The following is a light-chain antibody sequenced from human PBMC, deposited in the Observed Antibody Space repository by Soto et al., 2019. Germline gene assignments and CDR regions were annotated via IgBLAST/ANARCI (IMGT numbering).Light chain of an antibody. CDR3: QQYDTNPWT. CDR2: DAS. Sequence: DIQMTQSPTTLSASVGDRVIITCRASQRMSAWLAWYQQKPGKAPKLLIYDASSLENGVPSRFSGSGTGTEFTHTISSLQPDDFATYYCQQYDTNPWTFGQGTKVDIK. J-gene: IGKJ1*01. CDR1: QRMSAW. V-gene: IGKV1-5*01.